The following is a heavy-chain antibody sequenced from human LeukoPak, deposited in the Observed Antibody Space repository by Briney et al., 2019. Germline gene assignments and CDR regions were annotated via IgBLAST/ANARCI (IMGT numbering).Heavy chain of an antibody. CDR2: IIASSGST. D-gene: IGHD5-12*01. J-gene: IGHJ4*02. CDR3: VKGGYDFVEVAYFDF. Sequence: GGSLRLSCTASGFTFGGYAMSWVRQAPGKGLEWVSIIIASSGSTFYADSVKGRFTISRDNSKNTLYLQMNSLRVEDTAVYYCVKGGYDFVEVAYFDFWGQGTLVTVSS. CDR1: GFTFGGYA. V-gene: IGHV3-23*01.